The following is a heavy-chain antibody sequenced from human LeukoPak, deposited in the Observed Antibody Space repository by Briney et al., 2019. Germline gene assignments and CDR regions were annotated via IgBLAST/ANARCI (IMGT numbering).Heavy chain of an antibody. CDR3: AKQYYYGSGSYYPFDY. J-gene: IGHJ4*02. CDR1: GFTFSSYA. V-gene: IGHV3-23*01. D-gene: IGHD3-10*01. CDR2: ISGSGGST. Sequence: SGGSLRLSCAASGFTFSSYAMSWVRQAPGKGLGWVSAISGSGGSTYYADSVKGRFTISRDNSKNTLYLQMNSLRAEDTAVYYCAKQYYYGSGSYYPFDYWGQGTLVTVSS.